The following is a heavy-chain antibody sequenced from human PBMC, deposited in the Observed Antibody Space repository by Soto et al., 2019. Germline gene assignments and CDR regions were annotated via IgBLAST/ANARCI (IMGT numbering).Heavy chain of an antibody. CDR2: ISGSGGST. Sequence: EVQLLESVGGLVQPGGSLRLACAASGFTFSSYAMSWVRQAPGKGLAWVSAISGSGGSTYYADSVKGRFTISRDNSKHTLYLQMNSLSAEDTAVYYCAFSSSPFDYWGQGTLVTVSS. CDR3: AFSSSPFDY. J-gene: IGHJ4*02. CDR1: GFTFSSYA. V-gene: IGHV3-23*01.